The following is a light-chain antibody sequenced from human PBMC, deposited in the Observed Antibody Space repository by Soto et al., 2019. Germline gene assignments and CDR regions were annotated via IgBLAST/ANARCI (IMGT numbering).Light chain of an antibody. CDR2: EAS. J-gene: IGKJ1*01. Sequence: EIVLTQSPGTLSLSPGERATLSCRASQSVSSTYLAWYQQKPGQAPRLLIYEASTRATGVPDRFSGRGYGREFTLTISSLQSEDFAVYSCQQYYGWPPAFGQGTKVDIK. V-gene: IGKV3-15*01. CDR1: QSVSSTY. CDR3: QQYYGWPPA.